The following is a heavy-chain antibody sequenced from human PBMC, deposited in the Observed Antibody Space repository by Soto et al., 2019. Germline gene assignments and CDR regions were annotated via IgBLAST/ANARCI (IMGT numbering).Heavy chain of an antibody. D-gene: IGHD3-10*01. CDR3: AKDSYGSGSYGV. CDR2: ISWNSGSI. V-gene: IGHV3-9*01. CDR1: GFTFDDYA. Sequence: EVQLVESGGGLVQPGRSLRLSCAASGFTFDDYAMHWVRQAPGKGLEWVSGISWNSGSIGYADSVKGRFTISRDNAKNSLYLQMNSLRAEDTALYYCAKDSYGSGSYGVWGKGNTVTVSS. J-gene: IGHJ6*04.